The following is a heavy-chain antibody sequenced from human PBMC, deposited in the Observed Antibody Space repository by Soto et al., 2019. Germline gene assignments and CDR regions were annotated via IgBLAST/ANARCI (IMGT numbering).Heavy chain of an antibody. CDR2: TNHSGTT. CDR3: ARARFDSWSHIYYGLDA. V-gene: IGHV4-34*01. J-gene: IGHJ6*02. CDR1: GWSFSGYS. Sequence: XETLSLTCAVYGWSFSGYSWTWLRQPPGKGLEWIGETNHSGTTDYDPALKSRVTMSADTSKNQFSLRMTSVTAADTAVYYCARARFDSWSHIYYGLDAWGQGTTVTVSS. D-gene: IGHD3-3*01.